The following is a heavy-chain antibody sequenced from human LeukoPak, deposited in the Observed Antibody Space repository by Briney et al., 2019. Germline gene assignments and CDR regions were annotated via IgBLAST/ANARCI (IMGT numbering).Heavy chain of an antibody. Sequence: ASVKDSCKASGYTFTSYYMHWVRQAPGQGLEWMGLINPNGTNTNYAQKFRGRVTMTRDTSTSTVYMDLSSLRSEDTAMYFCAREESGGYFDYWGQGTLVTVSS. CDR1: GYTFTSYY. D-gene: IGHD2-8*02. J-gene: IGHJ4*02. V-gene: IGHV1-46*01. CDR2: INPNGTNT. CDR3: AREESGGYFDY.